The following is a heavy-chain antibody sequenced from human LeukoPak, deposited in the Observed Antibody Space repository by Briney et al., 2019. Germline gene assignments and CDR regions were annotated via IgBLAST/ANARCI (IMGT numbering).Heavy chain of an antibody. CDR1: GGSISSSSYY. D-gene: IGHD4-23*01. CDR3: ARMGIAPTVVTPEGGYFDY. Sequence: SETLSLTCTVSGGSISSSSYYWGWIRQPPGKGLEWIGSIYYSGSTYYNPSLKSRVTISVDTSKNQFSLKLSSVTAADTAVYYCARMGIAPTVVTPEGGYFDYWGQGTLVTVSS. J-gene: IGHJ4*02. CDR2: IYYSGST. V-gene: IGHV4-39*01.